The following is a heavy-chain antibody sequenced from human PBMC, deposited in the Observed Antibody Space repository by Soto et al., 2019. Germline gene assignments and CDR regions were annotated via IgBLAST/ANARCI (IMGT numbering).Heavy chain of an antibody. D-gene: IGHD2-15*01. V-gene: IGHV3-30*04. CDR1: GFIFTNHA. CDR2: ISDDTNRK. CDR3: ARDIYSYGTVGTPDV. J-gene: IGHJ3*01. Sequence: QVQMVESGGGVVQPGRTLRLSCVVSGFIFTNHAMHWVRQAPGKGLEWVAVISDDTNRKYYADSVKGRFTISRDNYNNMLQLEIHGLSHDDTPVYYCARDIYSYGTVGTPDVWGQGTILIVSS.